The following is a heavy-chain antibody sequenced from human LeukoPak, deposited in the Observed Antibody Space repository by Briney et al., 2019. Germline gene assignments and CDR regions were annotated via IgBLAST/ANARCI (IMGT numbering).Heavy chain of an antibody. CDR1: GYSFISYW. V-gene: IGHV5-10-1*01. CDR3: ARVIGVRGVRLVNWFDP. D-gene: IGHD3-10*01. J-gene: IGHJ5*02. Sequence: GASLQISSKGSGYSFISYWISWGRRMPGKGGEWMGRIDPSDSYTNYSQSFQGHVTISAEKSISTSYLQWSSLKASDTAMYYCARVIGVRGVRLVNWFDPWGQGTLVTVSS. CDR2: IDPSDSYT.